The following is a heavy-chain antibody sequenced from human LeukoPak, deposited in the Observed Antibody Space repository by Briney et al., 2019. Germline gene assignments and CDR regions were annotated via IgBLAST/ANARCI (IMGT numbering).Heavy chain of an antibody. D-gene: IGHD3-22*01. CDR3: ARDSGYPYNWFDP. CDR1: GFTVSSNY. CDR2: IYSGGST. Sequence: PGGSLRLSCAASGFTVSSNYMSWVRQAPGKGLEWVSVIYSGGSTYYADSVKGRFTISRDNSKNTLYLQMNSLRAEDTAVYYCARDSGYPYNWFDPWGQGTLVTVSS. J-gene: IGHJ5*02. V-gene: IGHV3-66*01.